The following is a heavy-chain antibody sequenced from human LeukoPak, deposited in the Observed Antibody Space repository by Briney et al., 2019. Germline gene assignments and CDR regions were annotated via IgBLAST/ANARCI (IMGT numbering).Heavy chain of an antibody. CDR1: GFTFSSYS. Sequence: GGSLRLSCAASGFTFSSYSMNWVRQAPGKGLEWVSSISSSSSYIYYADSVKGRFTISRDNAKNSLYLQMNSLRAEDTAVYYCARDGTPYYGMDVWGQGTTVTVS. CDR3: ARDGTPYYGMDV. V-gene: IGHV3-21*01. D-gene: IGHD2-15*01. CDR2: ISSSSSYI. J-gene: IGHJ6*02.